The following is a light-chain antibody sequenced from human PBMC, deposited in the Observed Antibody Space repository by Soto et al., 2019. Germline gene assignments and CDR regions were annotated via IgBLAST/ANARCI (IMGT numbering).Light chain of an antibody. V-gene: IGKV3-11*01. CDR2: DAS. Sequence: EIVFKQFPPPLSFFPGERATPSSRASQSVSSYLAWYQQKPGQAPRLLIYDASNRATGIPARFSGSGSGTDFTLTISSLQSEDFAVYYCQQYNNWPPITFGQGTRLEI. J-gene: IGKJ5*01. CDR1: QSVSSY. CDR3: QQYNNWPPIT.